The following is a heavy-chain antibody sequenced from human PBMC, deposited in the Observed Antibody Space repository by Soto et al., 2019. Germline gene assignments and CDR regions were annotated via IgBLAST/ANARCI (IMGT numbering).Heavy chain of an antibody. D-gene: IGHD1-20*01. CDR3: ARLIGNTYWYYFDH. CDR1: GDSVSTNSAT. J-gene: IGHJ4*02. Sequence: SQTLSLTCAISGDSVSTNSATWDWIRQSPSRGLEWLGRTYYRSKWYNDYAVSVKGRITINPDTSNNQLSLQLNSVTPDDTAVYYCARLIGNTYWYYFDHWGQGTLVTVSS. CDR2: TYYRSKWYN. V-gene: IGHV6-1*01.